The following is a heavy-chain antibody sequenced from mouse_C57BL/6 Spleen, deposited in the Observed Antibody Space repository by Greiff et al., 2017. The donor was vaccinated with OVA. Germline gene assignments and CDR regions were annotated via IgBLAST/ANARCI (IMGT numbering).Heavy chain of an antibody. CDR3: TALYYGAMDY. CDR2: IDPENGDT. J-gene: IGHJ4*01. V-gene: IGHV14-4*01. D-gene: IGHD1-1*01. CDR1: GFNIKDDY. Sequence: VQLKQSGAELVRPGASVKLSCTASGFNIKDDYMHWVKQRPEQGLEWIGWIDPENGDTEYASKLQGKATITADTSSNTAYLQLSSLTSEDTAVYYCTALYYGAMDYWGQGTSVTVSS.